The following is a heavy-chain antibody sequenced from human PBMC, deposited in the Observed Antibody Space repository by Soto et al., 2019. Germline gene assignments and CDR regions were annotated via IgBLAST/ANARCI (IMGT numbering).Heavy chain of an antibody. D-gene: IGHD2-21*01. Sequence: QVQLQESGPGLVKPSQTLSLTCTVSGGSISSGGYYWSWIRQHPGKGLEWIGYIYYSGSTYYNPSLKSRVTISVDTSKNLFSLKLSSVTAADTAVYYCARAPWHIVVPSGGGWFDPWGQGTLVTVSS. V-gene: IGHV4-31*03. CDR3: ARAPWHIVVPSGGGWFDP. CDR2: IYYSGST. CDR1: GGSISSGGYY. J-gene: IGHJ5*02.